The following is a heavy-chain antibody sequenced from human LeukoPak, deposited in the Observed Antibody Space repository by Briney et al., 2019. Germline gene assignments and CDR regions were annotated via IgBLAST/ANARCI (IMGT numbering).Heavy chain of an antibody. V-gene: IGHV4-34*01. CDR3: ARGRGYYYGSGSYRFFDP. Sequence: SSETLSLTCAVYGGSFSGYYWSWIRQPPGKGLEWIGEINHSGSTNYNPSLKSRVTISVDTSKNQFSLKLSSVTAADTAVYYCARGRGYYYGSGSYRFFDPWGQGTLVTVSS. CDR2: INHSGST. CDR1: GGSFSGYY. D-gene: IGHD3-10*01. J-gene: IGHJ5*02.